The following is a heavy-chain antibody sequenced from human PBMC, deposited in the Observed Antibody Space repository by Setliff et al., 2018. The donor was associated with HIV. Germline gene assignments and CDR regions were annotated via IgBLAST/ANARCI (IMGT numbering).Heavy chain of an antibody. CDR3: ARKSYYYDSGGYHNYMDV. CDR1: GGSISRSTHH. V-gene: IGHV4-39*01. J-gene: IGHJ6*03. D-gene: IGHD3-22*01. CDR2: LSSKGQA. Sequence: PSETLSLTCTVSGGSISRSTHHWAWIRQPPGKGLEWIGALSSKGQAYYNPSLKSRVAISIDSSKNQFSLKLSSVTAADTAVYYCARKSYYYDSGGYHNYMDVWGKGTTVTVSS.